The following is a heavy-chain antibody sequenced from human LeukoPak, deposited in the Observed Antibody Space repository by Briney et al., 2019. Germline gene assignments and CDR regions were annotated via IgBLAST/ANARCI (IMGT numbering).Heavy chain of an antibody. V-gene: IGHV4-31*03. CDR2: IYYSGSS. D-gene: IGHD4-17*01. J-gene: IGHJ4*02. CDR1: GGSISSGGHY. CDR3: ARAVGDLGDY. Sequence: SETLSLTCTVSGGSISSGGHYWSWIRQHPEKGLEWIGHIYYSGSSFYNPSLKSRVTMSTDTSKNQLSLMLSSVTAADTAVYYCARAVGDLGDYWGQGTLVTVSS.